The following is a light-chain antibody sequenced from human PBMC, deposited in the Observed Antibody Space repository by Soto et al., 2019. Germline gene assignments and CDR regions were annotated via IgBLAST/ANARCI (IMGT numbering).Light chain of an antibody. CDR3: QQYDSSQWT. CDR1: QSVSSSF. V-gene: IGKV3-20*01. J-gene: IGKJ1*01. CDR2: GAS. Sequence: VLTQSPGTLSLYPGERATLSCRASQSVSSSFLAWYQQKPGQAPRLLIYGASSRAPGIPDRFSGSGSGPDFTLTISRLEPEDFAVYYCQQYDSSQWTFGQGTKVEIK.